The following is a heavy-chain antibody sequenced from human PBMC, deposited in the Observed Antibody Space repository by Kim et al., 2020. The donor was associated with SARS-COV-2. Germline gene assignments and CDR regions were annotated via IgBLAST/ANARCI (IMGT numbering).Heavy chain of an antibody. V-gene: IGHV1-18*01. CDR1: GYTFIRHG. Sequence: ASVKVSCKASGYTFIRHGIIWVRQARGQGLEWMGWINAHNTKTESARKFQGRLTMTTDTSASTAYMELRNLRSDDTAIYYCARDRGLTLFGGHPDWFDPWGQGTLVTVSS. J-gene: IGHJ5*02. CDR2: INAHNTKT. D-gene: IGHD3-16*01. CDR3: ARDRGLTLFGGHPDWFDP.